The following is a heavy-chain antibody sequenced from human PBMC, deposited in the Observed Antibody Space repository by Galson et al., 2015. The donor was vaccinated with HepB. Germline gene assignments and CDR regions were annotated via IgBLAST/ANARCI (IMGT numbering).Heavy chain of an antibody. J-gene: IGHJ4*02. Sequence: SLRLSCAASGFTFSNAWMNWVRQAPGKGLEWVGRIKSKTDGGTTDYAAPVKGRFTISRDDSKNTLYLQMNSLKTEDTAVYYCTTAPYYYGSGSYDYWGQGTLVTVSS. V-gene: IGHV3-15*07. CDR1: GFTFSNAW. CDR3: TTAPYYYGSGSYDY. D-gene: IGHD3-10*01. CDR2: IKSKTDGGTT.